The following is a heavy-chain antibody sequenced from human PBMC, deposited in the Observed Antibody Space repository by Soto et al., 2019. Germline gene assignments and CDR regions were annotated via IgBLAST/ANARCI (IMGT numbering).Heavy chain of an antibody. V-gene: IGHV4-31*03. Sequence: QVQLQESGPGLVKPSQTLSLTCTVSGGSISSGGYYWSWIRQHPGKGLEWIGYIYYSGRTYYNPSLKSRVTISVDTSKNQFSLKLSSVTAADTAVYYGARDKVALKTPTTGEYYFDSCGQGTLVTVSS. D-gene: IGHD4-17*01. J-gene: IGHJ4*02. CDR3: ARDKVALKTPTTGEYYFDS. CDR1: GGSISSGGYY. CDR2: IYYSGRT.